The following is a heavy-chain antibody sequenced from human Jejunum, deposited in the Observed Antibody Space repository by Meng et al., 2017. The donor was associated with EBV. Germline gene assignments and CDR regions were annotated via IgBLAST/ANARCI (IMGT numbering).Heavy chain of an antibody. J-gene: IGHJ4*02. CDR3: AREIAAGSGWFFFDN. Sequence: QVQLLQSGAEVKKPXXXXXXXCKASGYTLTGYYMQWVRQAPGQGLEWMGRISSNTGATNYAQKFQGRVTLTRDTSINTAYMELSRLTSDDTAVYYCAREIAAGSGWFFFDNWGQGTLVTVSS. CDR1: GYTLTGYY. D-gene: IGHD6-19*01. CDR2: ISSNTGAT. V-gene: IGHV1-2*06.